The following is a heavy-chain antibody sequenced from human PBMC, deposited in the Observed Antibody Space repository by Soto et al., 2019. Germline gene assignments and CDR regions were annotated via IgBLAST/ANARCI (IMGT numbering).Heavy chain of an antibody. CDR1: GFTFSSHA. V-gene: IGHV3-23*01. J-gene: IGHJ6*03. CDR2: ITGSGDST. CDR3: ARDGSDCSGGSCYLRQYYYYYMDV. D-gene: IGHD2-15*01. Sequence: GSLRLSCAVSGFTFSSHAMSWVRQAPGKGLECVSSITGSGDSTYYADSVKGRFTISRDNAKNSLYLQMNSLRAEDTAVYYCARDGSDCSGGSCYLRQYYYYYMDVWGKGTTVTVSS.